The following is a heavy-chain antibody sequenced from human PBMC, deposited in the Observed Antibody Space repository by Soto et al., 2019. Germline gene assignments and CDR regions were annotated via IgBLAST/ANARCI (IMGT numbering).Heavy chain of an antibody. D-gene: IGHD6-13*01. J-gene: IGHJ4*02. Sequence: QVQLVQSGAEVKKPGASVKVSCKASGYTFTSYYMHWVRQTPGQGLEWMGIINPSGGSTSYAQKFQGRVTMTRDTSTSTVYMELSSLRSEDTAVYYCARDISSWRYFDYWGQGTLVTVSS. V-gene: IGHV1-46*01. CDR2: INPSGGST. CDR3: ARDISSWRYFDY. CDR1: GYTFTSYY.